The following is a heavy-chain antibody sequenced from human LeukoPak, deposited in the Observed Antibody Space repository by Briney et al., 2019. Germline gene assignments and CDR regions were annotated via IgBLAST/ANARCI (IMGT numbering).Heavy chain of an antibody. J-gene: IGHJ4*02. D-gene: IGHD3-16*01. Sequence: SETLSLTCSVSGVPIRTYYWTWFRQPPGKGLEWIGYIYHTGSTNYNPSLKSRVTLSIDTSRSQFSLRLTSVTAADTAVYYCVNYDGAPRSWGQGTLVTVSS. CDR2: IYHTGST. V-gene: IGHV4-59*08. CDR3: VNYDGAPRS. CDR1: GVPIRTYY.